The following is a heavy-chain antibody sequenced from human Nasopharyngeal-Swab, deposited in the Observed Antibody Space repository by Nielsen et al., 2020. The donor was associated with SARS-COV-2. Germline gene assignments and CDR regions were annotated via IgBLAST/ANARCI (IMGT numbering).Heavy chain of an antibody. CDR1: GFTFSSYG. CDR3: AKDMGIADDSFDY. J-gene: IGHJ4*02. V-gene: IGHV3-30*18. Sequence: GGSLRLSCAASGFTFSSYGMHWVRQALGKGLEWVAVISYDGSNKYYADSVKGRFTISRDNSKNTLYLQMNSLRAEDTAVYYCAKDMGIADDSFDYWGQGTLVTVSS. CDR2: ISYDGSNK. D-gene: IGHD6-13*01.